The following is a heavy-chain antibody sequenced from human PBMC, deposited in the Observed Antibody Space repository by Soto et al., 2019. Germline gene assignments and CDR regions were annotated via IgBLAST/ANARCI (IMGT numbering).Heavy chain of an antibody. Sequence: PGRSLRLSCVASGFTFSTFWMSWVRHALGKGLEWVANIKQDGSEKYYVDSVKDRFTISRDNAKNSRYRQMSSVRDENTTVHYCEKYCSNYVCYDYWGQRSVDGVS. V-gene: IGHV3-7*01. J-gene: IGHJ4*02. CDR1: GFTFSTFW. D-gene: IGHD2-8*01. CDR2: IKQDGSEK. CDR3: EKYCSNYVCYDY.